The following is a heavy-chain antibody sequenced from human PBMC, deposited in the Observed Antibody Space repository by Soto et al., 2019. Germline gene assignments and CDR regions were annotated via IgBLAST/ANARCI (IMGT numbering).Heavy chain of an antibody. CDR3: ARDPSGSRPYDY. Sequence: SSETLSLTCTVSGGSISSGDYYWSWIRQPPGKGLEWIGYIYYSGSTYYNPSLKSRVTISVDTSKNQFSLKLSSVTAADTAVYYCARDPSGSRPYDYWGQGTLVTVS. CDR1: GGSISSGDYY. D-gene: IGHD3-10*01. CDR2: IYYSGST. J-gene: IGHJ4*02. V-gene: IGHV4-30-4*01.